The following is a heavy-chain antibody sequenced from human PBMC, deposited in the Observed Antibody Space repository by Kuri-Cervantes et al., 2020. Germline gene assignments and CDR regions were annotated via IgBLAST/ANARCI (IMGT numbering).Heavy chain of an antibody. J-gene: IGHJ4*02. CDR3: ARSRYCSSTSCYAGRGYYFDY. D-gene: IGHD2-2*01. CDR2: ISYDGSNK. Sequence: GSLKISCAASGFTFSSYAMHWVRQAPGKGLEWVAVISYDGSNKYYADSVKGRFTISRDNSKNTLYLQMNSLRAEDTAVYYCARSRYCSSTSCYAGRGYYFDYWGQGTLVTVSS. CDR1: GFTFSSYA. V-gene: IGHV3-30-3*01.